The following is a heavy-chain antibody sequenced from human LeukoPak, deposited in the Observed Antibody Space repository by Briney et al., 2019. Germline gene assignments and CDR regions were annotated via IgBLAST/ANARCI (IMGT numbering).Heavy chain of an antibody. CDR1: GFTFSSYA. CDR2: ISGSGGST. D-gene: IGHD6-13*01. CDR3: AAIHQQQLVFQGDY. Sequence: GGSLRLSCAASGFTFSSYAMSWVRQAPGKGLEWVSAISGSGGSTYYADSVKGRFTISRDNSKNTLYLQMNSLRAEDTAVYYCAAIHQQQLVFQGDYWGQGTLVTVSS. J-gene: IGHJ4*02. V-gene: IGHV3-23*01.